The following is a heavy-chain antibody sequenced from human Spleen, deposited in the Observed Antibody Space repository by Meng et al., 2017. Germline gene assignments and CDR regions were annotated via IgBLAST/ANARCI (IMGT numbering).Heavy chain of an antibody. CDR3: ARGRTSTYYYGMDV. V-gene: IGHV3-7*03. D-gene: IGHD2/OR15-2a*01. Sequence: GESLKISCAASGFTFSSYWMSWVRQAPGKGLEWVANIKQDGSEKYYVDSVKGRFTISRDNAKNSLSLQMNSLRVEDTALYYCARGRTSTYYYGMDVWGQGTTVTVSS. CDR1: GFTFSSYW. J-gene: IGHJ6*02. CDR2: IKQDGSEK.